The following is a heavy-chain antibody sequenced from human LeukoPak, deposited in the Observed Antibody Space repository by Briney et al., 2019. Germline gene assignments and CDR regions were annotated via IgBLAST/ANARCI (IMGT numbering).Heavy chain of an antibody. J-gene: IGHJ6*02. Sequence: ASVKVSCKASGYTFTSYGISWVRQAPGQGLEWMGWISAYNGNTNYAQKLQGRVTMTTDTPTSTAYMELRSLRSDDTAVYYCARVLYDFWSGPPLVGMDVWGQGTTVTVSS. CDR3: ARVLYDFWSGPPLVGMDV. D-gene: IGHD3-3*01. CDR2: ISAYNGNT. CDR1: GYTFTSYG. V-gene: IGHV1-18*01.